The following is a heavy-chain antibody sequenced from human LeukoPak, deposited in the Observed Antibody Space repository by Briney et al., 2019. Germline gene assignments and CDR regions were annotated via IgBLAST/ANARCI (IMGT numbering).Heavy chain of an antibody. Sequence: GASVKVSCKASGGTFSSYVISWVRQAPGQGLEWMGRIIPILGIANYAQKFQGRVTITADKSTSTAYMELSSLRSEDTAVYYCARGSGWYLGRDWGQGTLVTVSS. CDR2: IIPILGIA. V-gene: IGHV1-69*04. CDR3: ARGSGWYLGRD. CDR1: GGTFSSYV. J-gene: IGHJ4*02. D-gene: IGHD6-19*01.